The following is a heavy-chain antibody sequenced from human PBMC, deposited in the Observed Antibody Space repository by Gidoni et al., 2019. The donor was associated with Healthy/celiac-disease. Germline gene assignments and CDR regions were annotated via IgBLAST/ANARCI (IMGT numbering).Heavy chain of an antibody. CDR1: GGSFSGYY. CDR3: ARGRVRVQSMVRGVAYDY. CDR2: INHSGST. D-gene: IGHD3-10*01. V-gene: IGHV4-34*01. Sequence: QVQLQQWGAGLLKPSETLSLTCAVYGGSFSGYYWSWIRQPPGKGLEWIGEINHSGSTNYNPSLKSRVTISVDTSKNQFSLKLSSVTAADTAVYYWARGRVRVQSMVRGVAYDYWGQGTLVTVSS. J-gene: IGHJ4*02.